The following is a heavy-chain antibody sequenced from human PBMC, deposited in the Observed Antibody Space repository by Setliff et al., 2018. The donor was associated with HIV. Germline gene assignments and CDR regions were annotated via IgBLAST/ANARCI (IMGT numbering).Heavy chain of an antibody. J-gene: IGHJ4*02. V-gene: IGHV3-30*02. CDR3: AKAIDRTGLHFDY. CDR1: GFSFSTYG. CDR2: IESDGRNE. D-gene: IGHD1-1*01. Sequence: PGGSLRLSCAASGFSFSTYGMHWVRQTPGKGPEWVAFIESDGRNEYYADSVKGRFTISRDNSKNTLYLQMNSLRAEDTAVYYCAKAIDRTGLHFDYWGQGTLVTVSS.